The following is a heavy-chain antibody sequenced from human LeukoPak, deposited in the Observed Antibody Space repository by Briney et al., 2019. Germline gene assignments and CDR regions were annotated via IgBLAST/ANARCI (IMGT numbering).Heavy chain of an antibody. Sequence: GSLRLSCAASGFTFSSYNMHWVRQPPGKGLEWVSSISSSNSYIYYADSMKDRFTNSRDNAKNSLYLQMNSLRAEDTAVYYCARGTNWSPLDFDYWGQGTLVTVSS. CDR2: ISSSNSYI. J-gene: IGHJ4*02. CDR3: ARGTNWSPLDFDY. CDR1: GFTFSSYN. D-gene: IGHD1-20*01. V-gene: IGHV3-21*01.